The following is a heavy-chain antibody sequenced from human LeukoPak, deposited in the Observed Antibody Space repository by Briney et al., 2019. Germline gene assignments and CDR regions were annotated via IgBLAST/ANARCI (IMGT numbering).Heavy chain of an antibody. D-gene: IGHD3-3*02. CDR2: VNTKTGGT. Sequence: ASVKVSCKASVYTFTDFYIHWVRQAPGRGLEWIGWVNTKTGGTKYAQKFQGRVTMTRDTSISTAYMELSRLNSDDTAVYYCARVWLDYVPAYLEFGYWGQGTLVTVSS. CDR3: ARVWLDYVPAYLEFGY. CDR1: VYTFTDFY. V-gene: IGHV1-2*02. J-gene: IGHJ4*02.